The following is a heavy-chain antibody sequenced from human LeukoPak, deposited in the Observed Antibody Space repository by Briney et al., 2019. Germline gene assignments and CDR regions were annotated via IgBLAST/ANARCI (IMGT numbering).Heavy chain of an antibody. CDR2: IYYSGST. D-gene: IGHD3-22*01. CDR1: GGSISSYY. Sequence: SETLSLTCTVSGGSISSYYWSWIRQPPGKGLEWIGYIYYSGSTNYNPSLKSRVTISVDTSKNQFSLKLSSVTAADTAVYYCARDLSYYYDSSGYYYSDYWGQGTLVTVSS. CDR3: ARDLSYYYDSSGYYYSDY. V-gene: IGHV4-59*01. J-gene: IGHJ4*02.